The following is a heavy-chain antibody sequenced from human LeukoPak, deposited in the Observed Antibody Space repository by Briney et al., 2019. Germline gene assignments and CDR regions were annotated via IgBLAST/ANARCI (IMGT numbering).Heavy chain of an antibody. D-gene: IGHD5-18*01. CDR2: VNHSGST. CDR1: GGSFSGYY. CDR3: ARAYTAMAYNWFDP. Sequence: SETLSLTCAVYGGSFSGYYWSWIRQPPGKGLGWIGEVNHSGSTNYNPSLKSRVTISVDTSKNQFSLKLSSVTAADTAVYYCARAYTAMAYNWFDPWGQGTLVTASS. J-gene: IGHJ5*02. V-gene: IGHV4-34*01.